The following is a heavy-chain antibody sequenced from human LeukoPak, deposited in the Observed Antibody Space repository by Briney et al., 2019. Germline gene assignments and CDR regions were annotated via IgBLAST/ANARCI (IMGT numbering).Heavy chain of an antibody. Sequence: SETLSLTCAVYSGSFSGHQWSWLRQPPGKGLEWIGEIDHGGSTSYNPSLKNRVIISVDPSKNQFSLKVTSVIAADTAFYYCASRRGDYNYYFNSWGQGTLVTVSS. D-gene: IGHD5-24*01. CDR3: ASRRGDYNYYFNS. CDR2: IDHGGST. V-gene: IGHV4-34*01. CDR1: SGSFSGHQ. J-gene: IGHJ4*02.